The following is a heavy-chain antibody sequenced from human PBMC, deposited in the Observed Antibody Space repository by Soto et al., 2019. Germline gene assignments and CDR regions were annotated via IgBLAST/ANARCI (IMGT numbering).Heavy chain of an antibody. V-gene: IGHV4-59*08. D-gene: IGHD3-22*01. CDR3: AKVGIGSFSHKHHFEH. J-gene: IGHJ4*02. Sequence: SETLSLTCTVSGGSISSYYWSWIRQPPGKGLEWIGYIYYSGSADSSYYADSVKGRFTISRDNPKNTLYLQMDSLRAEDTGVYFCAKVGIGSFSHKHHFEHWGQGTQVTVSS. CDR1: GGSISSYY. CDR2: IYYSGSA.